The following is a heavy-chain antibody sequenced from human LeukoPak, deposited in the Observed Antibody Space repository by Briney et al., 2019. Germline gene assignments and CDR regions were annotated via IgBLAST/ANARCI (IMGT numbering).Heavy chain of an antibody. CDR3: ARDSITIFGVVITPFDY. CDR2: ISSSSSYI. CDR1: GFTFSSYS. J-gene: IGHJ4*02. Sequence: GGSLRLSXAASGFTFSSYSMNWVCQAPGKGLEWVSSISSSSSYIYYADSVKGRFTISRDNAKNSLYLQMNSLRAEDTAVYYCARDSITIFGVVITPFDYWGQGTLVTVSS. D-gene: IGHD3-3*01. V-gene: IGHV3-21*01.